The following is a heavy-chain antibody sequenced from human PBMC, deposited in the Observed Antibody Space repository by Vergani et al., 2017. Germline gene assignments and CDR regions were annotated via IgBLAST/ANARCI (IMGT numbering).Heavy chain of an antibody. CDR3: ARAGILAARQRPQFDP. V-gene: IGHV4-59*01. CDR2: IYYSGST. Sequence: QVQLQESGPGLVKPSETLSLTCTVSGGSISSYYWSWIRQPPGKGLEWIAYIYYSGSTNYNPSLKSRVTISVDTSKNQFSLKLTSVTAADTAVYYCARAGILAARQRPQFDPWGQGTLVTVSS. J-gene: IGHJ5*02. D-gene: IGHD6-6*01. CDR1: GGSISSYY.